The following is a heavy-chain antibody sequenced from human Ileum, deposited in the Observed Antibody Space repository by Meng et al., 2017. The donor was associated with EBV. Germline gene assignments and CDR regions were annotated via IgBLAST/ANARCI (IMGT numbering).Heavy chain of an antibody. J-gene: IGHJ4*02. Sequence: VAVQCAGPGLVVPSGPLALSCAVSGGSINSGNWWSWVRQPPVKGLEWIWESYHRGSTTYNPSLKSRVTISVDKSKNQFSLKLSSVTAADTAVYYCASFPPPGKQWLVTDYWGQGTLVTVSS. CDR2: SYHRGST. V-gene: IGHV4-4*02. CDR3: ASFPPPGKQWLVTDY. CDR1: GGSINSGNW. D-gene: IGHD6-19*01.